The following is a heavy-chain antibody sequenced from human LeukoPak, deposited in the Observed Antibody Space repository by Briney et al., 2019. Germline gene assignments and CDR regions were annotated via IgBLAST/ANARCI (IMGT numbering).Heavy chain of an antibody. CDR1: GFTFSNNG. V-gene: IGHV3-30*02. CDR2: IRYDGANK. CDR3: ARDPYSGAYGNTYYYYMDV. Sequence: GGSLRLSWAASGFTFSNNGMHWVRQAPGKGLEWAAFIRYDGANKFYADSVKGRFTISRYNARNSLYLQMNSLTAEDTAVYYCARDPYSGAYGNTYYYYMDVWGKGTTVTISS. D-gene: IGHD1-26*01. J-gene: IGHJ6*03.